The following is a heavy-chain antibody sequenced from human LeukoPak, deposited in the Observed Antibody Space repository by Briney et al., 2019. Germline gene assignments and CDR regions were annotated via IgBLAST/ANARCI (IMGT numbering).Heavy chain of an antibody. V-gene: IGHV4-34*01. Sequence: SETMSLTCADYGGSFSGYYWSWIRQPPGKGLEWIGEINHSGSTNYNPSLKSRVTISVDTSKNQFSLKLSSVTAADTAVYYCARDFSSEFDYWGQGTLVTVSS. CDR3: ARDFSSEFDY. J-gene: IGHJ4*02. CDR1: GGSFSGYY. CDR2: INHSGST. D-gene: IGHD3-10*01.